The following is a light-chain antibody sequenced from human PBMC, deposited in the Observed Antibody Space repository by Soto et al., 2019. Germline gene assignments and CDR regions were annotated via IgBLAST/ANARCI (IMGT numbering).Light chain of an antibody. CDR2: EVS. V-gene: IGLV2-14*01. Sequence: QSALTQPASVSGSPGQSITISCTGTSSVVGGYNYVSWYQQHPGKVPRLMIYEVSNRPSGFSNRFSGSKSGNTASLTISGLQAEDEADYYCSSYTSSNTWVFGGGTKLTVL. CDR1: SSVVGGYNY. J-gene: IGLJ3*02. CDR3: SSYTSSNTWV.